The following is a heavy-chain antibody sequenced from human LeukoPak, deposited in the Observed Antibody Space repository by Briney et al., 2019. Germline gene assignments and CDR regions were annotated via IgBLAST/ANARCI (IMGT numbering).Heavy chain of an antibody. V-gene: IGHV3-21*01. CDR1: GFTFSSIS. CDR2: ISSSSSYI. D-gene: IGHD2-21*02. J-gene: IGHJ3*02. Sequence: PGGSLSFSGAASGFTFSSISMNWVGQAQGKGLEWVSSISSSSSYIYYADSVKGRFTISRDNAKNSLYLQMNSLRAEDTAVYYCARERSLGGGDLSDAFDIWGQGTMVTVSS. CDR3: ARERSLGGGDLSDAFDI.